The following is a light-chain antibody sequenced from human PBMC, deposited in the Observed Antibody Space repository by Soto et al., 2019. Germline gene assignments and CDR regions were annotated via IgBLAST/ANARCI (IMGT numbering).Light chain of an antibody. Sequence: DIVMTQSPDSLAVSLGERATINCKSSQSVLYSSNNKNFLAWYQQKLGQPPKLLIYWASTRESGVPDRFSGSGSGTDFTLTISSLQAEDVAVYYCQQYYGAPLTFGGGTKVDIK. CDR3: QQYYGAPLT. CDR1: QSVLYSSNNKNF. V-gene: IGKV4-1*01. J-gene: IGKJ4*01. CDR2: WAS.